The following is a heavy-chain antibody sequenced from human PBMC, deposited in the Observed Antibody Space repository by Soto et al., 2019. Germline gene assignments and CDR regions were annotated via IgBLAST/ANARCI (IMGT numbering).Heavy chain of an antibody. CDR1: GFTVSSNY. CDR2: IYSGGST. CDR3: ARDHRSGLEGRFRSNGMDV. Sequence: EVQLVETGGGLIQPGGSLRLSCAASGFTVSSNYMSWVRQAPGKGLEWVSVIYSGGSTYYADSVKGRFTISRDNSKNTLYLQMNSLRAEDTAVYYCARDHRSGLEGRFRSNGMDVWGQGTTVTVSS. D-gene: IGHD6-25*01. V-gene: IGHV3-53*02. J-gene: IGHJ6*02.